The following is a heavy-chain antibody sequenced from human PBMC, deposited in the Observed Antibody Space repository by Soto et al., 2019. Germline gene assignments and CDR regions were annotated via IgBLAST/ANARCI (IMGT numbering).Heavy chain of an antibody. CDR1: GYSFAGYW. CDR2: IYPGDSDT. CDR3: ARQIYDSDTGPNFQYYFDS. J-gene: IGHJ4*02. V-gene: IGHV5-51*01. Sequence: GESLKISCKGSGYSFAGYWIGWVRQMPGKGLDWMGVIYPGDSDTRYSPSFHGHVTISVTKSITTVFLQWSSLRASDTAMYYCARQIYDSDTGPNFQYYFDSWGQGTPVTVSS. D-gene: IGHD3-22*01.